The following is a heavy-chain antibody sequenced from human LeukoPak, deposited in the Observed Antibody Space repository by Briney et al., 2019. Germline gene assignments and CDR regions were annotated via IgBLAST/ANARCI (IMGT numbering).Heavy chain of an antibody. V-gene: IGHV3-23*01. Sequence: GGSLRLSCAASGFTFSSYAMSWVRQAPGKGLEWVSSISGSGGSTYYADSVKGRFTISRDNSRNTLYLQMNSLRAEDTAVYYCAKPSEEGYGFDYWGQGTLVTVSS. J-gene: IGHJ4*02. CDR1: GFTFSSYA. CDR3: AKPSEEGYGFDY. D-gene: IGHD5-12*01. CDR2: ISGSGGST.